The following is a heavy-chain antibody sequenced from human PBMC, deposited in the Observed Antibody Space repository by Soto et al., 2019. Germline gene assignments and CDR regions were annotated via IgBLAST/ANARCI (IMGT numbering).Heavy chain of an antibody. Sequence: PXESLKISCKGSGYSFTSYWISLVRQMRGKGLEWMGRIDPSDSYTNYSPSFQGHVTISADKSISTAYLQWSSLKASDTAMYYCARLRDYGGNYYYGMDVWGQGTTVTVSS. CDR3: ARLRDYGGNYYYGMDV. CDR2: IDPSDSYT. D-gene: IGHD4-17*01. CDR1: GYSFTSYW. J-gene: IGHJ6*02. V-gene: IGHV5-10-1*01.